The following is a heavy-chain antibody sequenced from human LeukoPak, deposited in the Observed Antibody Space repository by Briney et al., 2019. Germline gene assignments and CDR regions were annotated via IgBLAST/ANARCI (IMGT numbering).Heavy chain of an antibody. CDR1: GFTFSTYA. V-gene: IGHV3-21*01. CDR3: ARDSVTMVRGVMRSGFDY. CDR2: ISSSSSYI. D-gene: IGHD3-10*01. Sequence: SGGSLRLSCAASGFTFSTYAMNWVRQAPGKGLEWVSSISSSSSYIYYADSVKGRFTISRDNAKNSLYLQMNSLRAEDTAVYYCARDSVTMVRGVMRSGFDYWGQGTLVTVSS. J-gene: IGHJ4*02.